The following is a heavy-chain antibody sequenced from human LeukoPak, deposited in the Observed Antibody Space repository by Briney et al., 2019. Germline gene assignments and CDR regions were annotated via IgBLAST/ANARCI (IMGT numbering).Heavy chain of an antibody. D-gene: IGHD1-26*01. CDR3: AREGYSGTFDY. Sequence: PSETLSLTCSVSGGSFSTYYWSWIRQPPGKGLEWIGFIYYTGSTDYNPSLKSRVTISVDTSKNQFSLKLSSVTAADTAVYYCAREGYSGTFDYWGQGTLVTVSS. J-gene: IGHJ4*02. CDR1: GGSFSTYY. V-gene: IGHV4-59*01. CDR2: IYYTGST.